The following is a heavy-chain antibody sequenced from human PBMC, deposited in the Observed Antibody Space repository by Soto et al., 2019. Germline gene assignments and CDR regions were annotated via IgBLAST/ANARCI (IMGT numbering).Heavy chain of an antibody. CDR2: ISAYNGNT. V-gene: IGHV1-18*01. D-gene: IGHD4-17*01. CDR3: AREGGYGNYNIGFDY. J-gene: IGHJ4*02. CDR1: GYTFTTYG. Sequence: ASVKVSCKASGYTFTTYGISWVRQAPGQGLEWMGWISAYNGNTNSAQKLQGRVTMTTDTSTSTAYMELSSLRSEDTAVYYCAREGGYGNYNIGFDYWGQGTLVTV.